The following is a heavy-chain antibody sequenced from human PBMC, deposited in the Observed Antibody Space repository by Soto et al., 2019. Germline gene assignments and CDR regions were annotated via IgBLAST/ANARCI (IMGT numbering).Heavy chain of an antibody. Sequence: QVQLVQSGAEVKKPGSSVKVSCKASGGTFSSYAISWVRQAPGQGLEWMGGIIPIFGTANYAQKFQGRVTVTADKSTSTAYMELSSLRSEDTAVYYCARENSGSYYRGWFDPWGQGTLVTISS. D-gene: IGHD1-26*01. J-gene: IGHJ5*02. CDR2: IIPIFGTA. CDR1: GGTFSSYA. V-gene: IGHV1-69*06. CDR3: ARENSGSYYRGWFDP.